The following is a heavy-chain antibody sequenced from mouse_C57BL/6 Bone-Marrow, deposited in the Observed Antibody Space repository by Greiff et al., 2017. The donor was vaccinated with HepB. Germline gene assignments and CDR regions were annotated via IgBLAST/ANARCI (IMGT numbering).Heavy chain of an antibody. J-gene: IGHJ2*01. CDR2: ISDGGSYT. D-gene: IGHD2-4*01. CDR1: GFTFSSYA. V-gene: IGHV5-4*01. CDR3: ARLSTTNY. Sequence: EVQLVESGGGLVKPGGSLKLSCAASGFTFSSYAMSWVRQTPEKRLEWVATISDGGSYTYYPDNVKGRFTISRDNAKNNLYLQMSHLKSEDTAMYYCARLSTTNYWGQGTTLTVSS.